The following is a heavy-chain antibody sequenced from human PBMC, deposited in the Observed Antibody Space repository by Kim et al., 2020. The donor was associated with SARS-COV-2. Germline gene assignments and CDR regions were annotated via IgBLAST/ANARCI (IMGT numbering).Heavy chain of an antibody. D-gene: IGHD6-13*01. CDR3: AKVPRIAAAGYYYYGMDV. CDR2: ISGDGGST. J-gene: IGHJ6*02. Sequence: GGSLRLSCAASGFTFDDYAMHWVRQAPGKGLEWVSLISGDGGSTYYADSVKGRFTISRDNSKNSLYLQMNSLRTEDTALYYCAKVPRIAAAGYYYYGMDVWGQGTTVTVSS. CDR1: GFTFDDYA. V-gene: IGHV3-43*02.